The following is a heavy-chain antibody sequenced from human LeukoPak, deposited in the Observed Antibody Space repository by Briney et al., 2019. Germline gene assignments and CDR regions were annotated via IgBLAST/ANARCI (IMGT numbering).Heavy chain of an antibody. J-gene: IGHJ4*02. CDR2: INPSGGST. V-gene: IGHV1-46*01. D-gene: IGHD3-16*02. Sequence: ASVKVSCKASGYTFTSYYMHWVRQAPGQGLEWMGIINPSGGSTSYAQKFQGRVTMTRDTSTSTVYMELSSLRSEDTAVYYCAREERGPITFGGVIVIYSYFDYWGQGTLVTVSS. CDR1: GYTFTSYY. CDR3: AREERGPITFGGVIVIYSYFDY.